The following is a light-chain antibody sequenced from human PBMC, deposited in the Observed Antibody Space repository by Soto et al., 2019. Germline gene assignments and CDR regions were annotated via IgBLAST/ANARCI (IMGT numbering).Light chain of an antibody. CDR2: SDT. V-gene: IGLV3-21*04. Sequence: SYELTQPPSVSVAPGKTASISCEENNIGSKGVHWYLQKPGQAPVLVIYSDTDLPPVIPERFSGSNSANLATLTISRVEAGDEADYYCQVWDSGSAHVVFGGGTKLTVL. J-gene: IGLJ2*01. CDR3: QVWDSGSAHVV. CDR1: NIGSKG.